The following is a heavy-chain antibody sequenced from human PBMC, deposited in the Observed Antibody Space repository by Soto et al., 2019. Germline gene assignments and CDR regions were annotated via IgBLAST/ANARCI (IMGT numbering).Heavy chain of an antibody. CDR2: MNPNSGNT. V-gene: IGHV1-8*01. CDR3: ARGPTFSSGWYVSYYYYGMDV. Sequence: VSCKASGYTFTSYDINWVRQATGQGLEWMGWMNPNSGNTGYAQKFQGRVTMTRNTSISTAYMELSSLRSEDTAVYYCARGPTFSSGWYVSYYYYGMDVWGQGTTVTVSS. D-gene: IGHD6-19*01. J-gene: IGHJ6*02. CDR1: GYTFTSYD.